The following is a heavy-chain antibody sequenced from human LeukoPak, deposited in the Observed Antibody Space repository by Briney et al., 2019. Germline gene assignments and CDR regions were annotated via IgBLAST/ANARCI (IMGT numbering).Heavy chain of an antibody. D-gene: IGHD4-11*01. CDR1: GGSINSYY. J-gene: IGHJ6*02. CDR3: ARNNYVTHFYGLDV. Sequence: SETLSLTCTVSGGSINSYYWSWIRQPPGKGLEWIAYIYYSGSTNYNPSLKSRITISVDASKNQFSLKLSSVTAADTAVYFCARNNYVTHFYGLDVWGQGTTVTVSS. CDR2: IYYSGST. V-gene: IGHV4-59*01.